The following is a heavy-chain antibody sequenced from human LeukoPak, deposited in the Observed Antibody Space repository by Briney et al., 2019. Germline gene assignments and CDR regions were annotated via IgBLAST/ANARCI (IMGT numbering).Heavy chain of an antibody. D-gene: IGHD6-19*01. CDR3: ARRGSGWYVGYFQH. J-gene: IGHJ1*01. CDR2: INHSGST. V-gene: IGHV4-34*01. Sequence: SETLSLTCAVYGGSFSGYYWSWIRQPPGKGLEWIGEINHSGSTNYNPSLKSRVTISVDTSKNQFSLKLSSVTAADTAVYYCARRGSGWYVGYFQHWGQGTLVTVSS. CDR1: GGSFSGYY.